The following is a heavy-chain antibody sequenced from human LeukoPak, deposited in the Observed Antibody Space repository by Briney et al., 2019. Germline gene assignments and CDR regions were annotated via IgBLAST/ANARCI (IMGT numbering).Heavy chain of an antibody. J-gene: IGHJ4*02. CDR2: IYPDDSNT. CDR3: ALQPGYCSSASCSHFDF. D-gene: IGHD2-2*01. V-gene: IGHV5-51*01. CDR1: GYKFTNYW. Sequence: GESLKISCKGSGYKFTNYWIVWVRQMPGKGLEWMGIIYPDDSNTRYIPSFQGQVTISVDKSFSTAYLQWNSLKASDTAMYYCALQPGYCSSASCSHFDFWGQGTLVTVSS.